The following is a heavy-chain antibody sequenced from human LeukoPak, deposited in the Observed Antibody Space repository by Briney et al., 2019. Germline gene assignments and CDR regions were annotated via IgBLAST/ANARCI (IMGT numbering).Heavy chain of an antibody. CDR3: ARDRGIVAAGYYYYYMDV. CDR2: IYSGGST. CDR1: GFTVSSNY. V-gene: IGHV3-66*02. D-gene: IGHD6-13*01. J-gene: IGHJ6*03. Sequence: GGSLRLSCAASGFTVSSNYMSWVRQAPGKGLEWVSVIYSGGSTYYADSVKGRFTISRDNSKNTLYLQMNSLRAEDTAVYYCARDRGIVAAGYYYYYMDVWGKGTTVTVSS.